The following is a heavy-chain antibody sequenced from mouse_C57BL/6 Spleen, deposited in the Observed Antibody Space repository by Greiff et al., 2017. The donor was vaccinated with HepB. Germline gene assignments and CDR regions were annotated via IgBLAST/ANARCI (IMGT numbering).Heavy chain of an antibody. Sequence: VKLVESGAELVKPGASVKISCKASGYAFSSYWMNWVKQRPGKGLEWIGQIYPGDGDTNYNGKFKGKATLTADKSSSTAYMQLSSLTSEDSAVYFCARSSNYGDYYAMDYWGQGTSVTVSS. J-gene: IGHJ4*01. V-gene: IGHV1-80*01. D-gene: IGHD2-5*01. CDR3: ARSSNYGDYYAMDY. CDR2: IYPGDGDT. CDR1: GYAFSSYW.